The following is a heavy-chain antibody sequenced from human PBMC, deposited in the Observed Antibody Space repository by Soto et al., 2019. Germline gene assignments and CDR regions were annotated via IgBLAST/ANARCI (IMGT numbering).Heavy chain of an antibody. CDR3: ARDRYRSSSEIYYYYGMDV. CDR2: INHSGST. D-gene: IGHD6-6*01. V-gene: IGHV4-34*01. CDR1: GGSFSGYY. J-gene: IGHJ6*02. Sequence: SETLSLTCAVYGGSFSGYYWSWIRQPPGKGLEWIGEINHSGSTNYNPSLKSRVTISVDTSKNQFSLKLSSVTAADTAVYYCARDRYRSSSEIYYYYGMDVWGQGTTVTVSS.